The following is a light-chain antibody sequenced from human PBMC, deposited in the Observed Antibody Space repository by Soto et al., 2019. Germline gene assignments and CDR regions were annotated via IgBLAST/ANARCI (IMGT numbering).Light chain of an antibody. Sequence: EIVMTQSPATLSVSPGERATLSCRASQTVSRNLAWYQQKPGQAPRLLFHGASTRATGVPARFSGSGSGTDFTLTFSSLQSEDFAVYFCQQSNNWPWTFGQGTKVEIK. CDR3: QQSNNWPWT. CDR1: QTVSRN. CDR2: GAS. V-gene: IGKV3-15*01. J-gene: IGKJ1*01.